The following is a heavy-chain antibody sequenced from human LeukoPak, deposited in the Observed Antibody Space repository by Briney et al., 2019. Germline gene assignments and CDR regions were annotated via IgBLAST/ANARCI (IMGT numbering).Heavy chain of an antibody. J-gene: IGHJ4*02. CDR3: ARVGSTCDH. D-gene: IGHD2-15*01. CDR2: IKKDGSET. CDR1: GFSFSTYW. V-gene: IGHV3-7*05. Sequence: GGSLRLSCAASGFSFSTYWMSWVRQTPGKGLEWVANIKKDGSETYYVDSVKGRFTISRDNAKSSLYLQMNNLRAEDTAVYYCARVGSTCDHWGQGTLVTVSS.